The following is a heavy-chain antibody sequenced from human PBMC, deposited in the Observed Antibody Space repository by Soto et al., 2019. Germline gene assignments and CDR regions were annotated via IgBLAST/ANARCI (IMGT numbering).Heavy chain of an antibody. Sequence: SETLSLTCAVYGGSFSGYYWSWIRQPPGKGLEWIGEINHSGSTNYNPSLKSRVTISVDTSKNQFSLKLSSVTAADTAVYYCARKLRGDSSSSKAVYYYYYMDVWGKGTTVTVS. V-gene: IGHV4-34*01. CDR2: INHSGST. CDR3: ARKLRGDSSSSKAVYYYYYMDV. D-gene: IGHD6-6*01. CDR1: GGSFSGYY. J-gene: IGHJ6*03.